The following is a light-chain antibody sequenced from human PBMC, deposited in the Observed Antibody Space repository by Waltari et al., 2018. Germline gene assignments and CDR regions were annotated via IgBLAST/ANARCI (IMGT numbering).Light chain of an antibody. CDR1: SSNIGSNY. V-gene: IGLV1-47*01. CDR3: AAWDDNLNLWV. CDR2: RNH. Sequence: QSVLTQPPSASETPGKRVSISCSGSSSNIGSNYVYWYQHLPGTAPTLPLQRNHRRRSGAPDRFSGSKSGTSASPAISGLRSEDEADYYCAAWDDNLNLWVFGGGTKLTVL. J-gene: IGLJ3*02.